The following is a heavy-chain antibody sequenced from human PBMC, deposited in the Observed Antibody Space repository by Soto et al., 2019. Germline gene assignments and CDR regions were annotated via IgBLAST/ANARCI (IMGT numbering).Heavy chain of an antibody. CDR3: AKSLWAISGWYYLDY. CDR2: ISGSGGST. J-gene: IGHJ4*02. Sequence: GGSMRLSCAASGFTFSSYAMSWVRQAPGKGLEWVSAISGSGGSTYYADSVKGRFTISRDNSKNTLYLQMNSLRAEDTAVYYCAKSLWAISGWYYLDYWGQGTLVTAPQ. V-gene: IGHV3-23*01. D-gene: IGHD6-19*01. CDR1: GFTFSSYA.